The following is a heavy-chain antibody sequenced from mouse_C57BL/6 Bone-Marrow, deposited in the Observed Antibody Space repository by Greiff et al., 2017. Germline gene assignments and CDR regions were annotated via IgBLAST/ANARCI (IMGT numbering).Heavy chain of an antibody. CDR3: ASPIYSYYFDY. Sequence: VKLVESGPELVKPGASVKISCKASGYAFSSSWMNWVKQRPGKGLEWIGRIYPGDGDTNYNGKFKGKATLTADKSSSTAYMQLSSLTSEDSAVYFCASPIYSYYFDYWGQGTTLTVSS. CDR2: IYPGDGDT. D-gene: IGHD2-1*01. V-gene: IGHV1-82*01. J-gene: IGHJ2*01. CDR1: GYAFSSSW.